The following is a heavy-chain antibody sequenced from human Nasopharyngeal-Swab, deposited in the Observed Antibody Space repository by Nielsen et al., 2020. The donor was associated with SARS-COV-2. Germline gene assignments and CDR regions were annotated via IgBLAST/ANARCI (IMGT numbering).Heavy chain of an antibody. CDR3: LRGIGGLQATDREF. V-gene: IGHV3-21*06. D-gene: IGHD3-16*01. CDR2: IHTGNNDI. CDR1: GFSFNTYT. Sequence: GGSLRLSCAASGFSFNTYTFNWVRQAPGKGLEWVSFIHTGNNDILYAESVKGRFSISRDDAQSSLHLQMNSLRVEDTAVYYCLRGIGGLQATDREFWGQGTLVTVSS. J-gene: IGHJ4*02.